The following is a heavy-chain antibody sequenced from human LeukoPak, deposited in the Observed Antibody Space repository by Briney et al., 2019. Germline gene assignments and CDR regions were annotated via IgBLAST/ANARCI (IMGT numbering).Heavy chain of an antibody. CDR1: GFTFTSYW. CDR2: IKQDGSEK. CDR3: ARGVADSSVYRPLDY. Sequence: GGSLRLSCAASGFTFTSYWMSWVRQAPGKGLEWVANIKQDGSEKYYVDSVRGRFTISRDNAENSLWLQMNSLRAEDTALYYCARGVADSSVYRPLDYWGQGTLVTVSS. J-gene: IGHJ4*02. V-gene: IGHV3-7*01. D-gene: IGHD3-22*01.